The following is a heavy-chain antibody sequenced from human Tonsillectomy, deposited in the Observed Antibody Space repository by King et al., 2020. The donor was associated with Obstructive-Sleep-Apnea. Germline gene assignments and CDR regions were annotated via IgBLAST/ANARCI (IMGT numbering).Heavy chain of an antibody. V-gene: IGHV4-34*01. CDR2: INHVGNT. D-gene: IGHD3-9*01. CDR1: GGSFSGYS. Sequence: VQLQQWGARLLKPSETLSLTCAVYGGSFSGYSGSWIRQPPGKGLEWIGEINHVGNTNYNPSLKSRVTISVDTFKNQFSLRLTSVTAADTAVYFCARIPADYDVLTGYFRPFDYWGQGTLVTVSS. J-gene: IGHJ4*02. CDR3: ARIPADYDVLTGYFRPFDY.